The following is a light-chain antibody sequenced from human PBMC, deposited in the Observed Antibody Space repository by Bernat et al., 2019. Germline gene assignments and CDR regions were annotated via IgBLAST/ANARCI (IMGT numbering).Light chain of an antibody. Sequence: NFMLTQPHSVSESPGKTVAISCTRSSGSIASNYVRWYQQRPGSAPTTVIYEYNKRPSEVPDRFSGSIDSPSNSASLTISGLKTEDEAEYYCHSYDSSNQVFGGGTKLTVL. CDR1: SGSIASNY. CDR3: HSYDSSNQV. J-gene: IGLJ3*02. V-gene: IGLV6-57*04. CDR2: EYN.